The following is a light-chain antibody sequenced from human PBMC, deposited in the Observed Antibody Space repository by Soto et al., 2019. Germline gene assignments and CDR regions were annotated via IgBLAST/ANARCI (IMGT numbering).Light chain of an antibody. CDR1: SSDVGSYNL. CDR2: EGT. V-gene: IGLV2-23*01. CDR3: CSYAGNSSFV. J-gene: IGLJ1*01. Sequence: QSVLTQPASVSGSPGQSIAIPCTGTSSDVGSYNLVSWYQQHPGKAPKLMIYEGTKRPSGVSNRFSGSKSGNTASLTISGLQAEDEADYYCCSYAGNSSFVFGTGTKVTVL.